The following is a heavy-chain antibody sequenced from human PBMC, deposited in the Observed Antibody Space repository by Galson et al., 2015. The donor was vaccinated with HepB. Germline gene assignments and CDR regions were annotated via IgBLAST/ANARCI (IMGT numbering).Heavy chain of an antibody. V-gene: IGHV3-30-3*01. Sequence: SLRLSCAASRRFTFSSYAMLWVRQAPGKGLEWVALISYDGSNKYYADSVKGRFTISRDNSKNTLYLQMNSLRAEDTAVYYCARGGGACSGGSCYFDYWGQGTLVTVSS. CDR3: ARGGGACSGGSCYFDY. CDR2: ISYDGSNK. D-gene: IGHD2-15*01. CDR1: RRFTFSSYA. J-gene: IGHJ4*02.